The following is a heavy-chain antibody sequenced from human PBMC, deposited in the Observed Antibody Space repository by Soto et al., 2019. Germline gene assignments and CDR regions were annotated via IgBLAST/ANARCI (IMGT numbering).Heavy chain of an antibody. Sequence: EVQLLESGGGLVQPGGSLRLSCAASGFTFSSYAMSWVRQAPGKGLEWVSAISGSGGSTYYADSVKGRFTISRDNSKNAVYMQMSSLRAEETAVYYCAKARAQYYDFWSGYPVDYWGQGTLVTVSS. CDR3: AKARAQYYDFWSGYPVDY. J-gene: IGHJ4*02. CDR1: GFTFSSYA. D-gene: IGHD3-3*01. V-gene: IGHV3-23*01. CDR2: ISGSGGST.